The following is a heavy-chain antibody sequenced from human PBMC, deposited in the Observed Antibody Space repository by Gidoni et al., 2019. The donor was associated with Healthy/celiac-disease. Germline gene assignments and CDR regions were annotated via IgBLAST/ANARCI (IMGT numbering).Heavy chain of an antibody. CDR3: ATYCSSTSCFSWYGMDV. CDR2: ISGSGGST. D-gene: IGHD2-2*01. J-gene: IGHJ6*02. Sequence: EVQLLESGGGLVQPGGSLRLSCAASGFTFSSYAMRWVRQAPGKGLEWVSAISGSGGSTYYADSVKGRFTISRDNSKNTLYLQMNSLRAEDTAVYYCATYCSSTSCFSWYGMDVWGQGTTVTVSS. CDR1: GFTFSSYA. V-gene: IGHV3-23*01.